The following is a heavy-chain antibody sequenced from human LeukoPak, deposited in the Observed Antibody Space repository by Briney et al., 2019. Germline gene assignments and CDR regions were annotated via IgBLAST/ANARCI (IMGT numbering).Heavy chain of an antibody. CDR1: GGSISSYY. CDR2: INHSGST. CDR3: ASPRGSSGWYGY. Sequence: SDTLSLTCTVSGGSISSYYWSWIRQPPGKGLEWIGEINHSGSTNYNPSLKSRVTISVDTSKNQFSLKLSSVTAADTAVYYCASPRGSSGWYGYWGQGTLVTVSS. V-gene: IGHV4-34*01. J-gene: IGHJ4*02. D-gene: IGHD6-19*01.